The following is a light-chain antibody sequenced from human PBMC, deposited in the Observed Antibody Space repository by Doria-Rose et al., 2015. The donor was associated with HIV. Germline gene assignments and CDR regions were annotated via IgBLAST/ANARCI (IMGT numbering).Light chain of an antibody. Sequence: TQSPGTLSLSPWERATLSCRASQSFSSTYLAWYQQKPGQAPSLRIYDVSTRATGIPDRFSASGSGTDFTLTTNRLEPEDFALYYCHQYGTSWTFGQGTKVEI. CDR3: HQYGTSWT. CDR2: DVS. CDR1: QSFSSTY. J-gene: IGKJ1*01. V-gene: IGKV3-20*01.